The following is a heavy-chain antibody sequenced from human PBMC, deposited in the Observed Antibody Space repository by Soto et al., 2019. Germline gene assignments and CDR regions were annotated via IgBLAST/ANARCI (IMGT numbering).Heavy chain of an antibody. CDR2: ISYDGRNK. Sequence: QVHLVESGGGVVQPGRSLRLSCVASGFTFSSYGMYWVRQAPGKGLEWVALISYDGRNKKYADSVKGRFTISRDNANTRYLQMNRLRAEDTAVYYCAKVPPVATGLSYYYYFHAVDVWGQGTTVTVSS. CDR1: GFTFSSYG. J-gene: IGHJ6*02. D-gene: IGHD2-8*02. CDR3: AKVPPVATGLSYYYYFHAVDV. V-gene: IGHV3-30*18.